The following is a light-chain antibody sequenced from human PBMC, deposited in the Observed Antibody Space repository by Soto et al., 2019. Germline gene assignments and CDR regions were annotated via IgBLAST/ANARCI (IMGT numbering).Light chain of an antibody. J-gene: IGKJ3*01. V-gene: IGKV3-20*01. CDR2: GAS. Sequence: EIVLTQSPGTLSLSPGERATLSCRASQSVSSSYLAWYQQKPGQDPRLLIYGASSRATGIPDRFSGSGSGTDFTLTISRLEPEDFAVYYCQQYGSSHGFTFGPGTKVDIK. CDR3: QQYGSSHGFT. CDR1: QSVSSSY.